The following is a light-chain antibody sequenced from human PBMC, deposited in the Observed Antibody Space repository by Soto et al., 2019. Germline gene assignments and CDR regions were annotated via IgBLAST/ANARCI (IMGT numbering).Light chain of an antibody. CDR3: GTWDSSLSAEV. CDR1: SSNIGNNY. J-gene: IGLJ3*02. Sequence: QSVLTQPPSVSAAPGQKVTISCSGSSSNIGNNYASWYQQLPGTAPKLLIYENNKRPSGIPDRFSGSKSGTSATLGITGLQTGDEADYYCGTWDSSLSAEVFGGGTKLTVL. CDR2: ENN. V-gene: IGLV1-51*02.